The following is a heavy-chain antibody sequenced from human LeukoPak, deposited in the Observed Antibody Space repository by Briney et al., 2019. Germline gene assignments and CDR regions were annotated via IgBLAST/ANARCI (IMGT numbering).Heavy chain of an antibody. CDR3: ARDADDNNGYKY. V-gene: IGHV4-59*01. J-gene: IGHJ4*02. Sequence: SETLSLTCTVSGGSISSYYWTWIRQPPGKGLEWIGNIYYSGSTNYNPSLKSRVTISVDTSKNQFSLKLSSVAAADTAVYHCARDADDNNGYKYWGQGTLVTVSS. CDR2: IYYSGST. D-gene: IGHD3-22*01. CDR1: GGSISSYY.